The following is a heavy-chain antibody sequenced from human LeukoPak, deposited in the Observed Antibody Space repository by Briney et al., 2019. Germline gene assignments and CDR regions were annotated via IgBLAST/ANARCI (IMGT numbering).Heavy chain of an antibody. Sequence: PSETLSLTCTVSGGSISSYYWSWIRQPPGKGLEWIGEINHSGSTNYNPSLKSRVTISVDTSKNQFSLKLSSVTAADTAVYYCARPYTIFRPSGFDPWGQGTLVTVSS. CDR1: GGSISSYY. J-gene: IGHJ5*02. CDR3: ARPYTIFRPSGFDP. V-gene: IGHV4-34*01. D-gene: IGHD3-9*01. CDR2: INHSGST.